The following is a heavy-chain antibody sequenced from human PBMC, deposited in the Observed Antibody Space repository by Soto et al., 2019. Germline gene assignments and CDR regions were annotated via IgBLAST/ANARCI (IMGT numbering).Heavy chain of an antibody. V-gene: IGHV3-23*01. CDR3: ASISYDFWSGPLNWFDP. Sequence: GGSLRLSCAASGFPFASHAMSWVRKYPGKGLEWVSAISGSGGSTYYADSVKGRFTISRDNSKNTLYLEMNSLRAEDTAVYYCASISYDFWSGPLNWFDPWGQGTLVTVSS. J-gene: IGHJ5*02. CDR2: ISGSGGST. D-gene: IGHD3-3*01. CDR1: GFPFASHA.